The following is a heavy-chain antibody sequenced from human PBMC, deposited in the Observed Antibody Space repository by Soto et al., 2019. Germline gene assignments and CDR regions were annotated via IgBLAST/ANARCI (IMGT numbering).Heavy chain of an antibody. J-gene: IGHJ5*02. CDR3: ASDGYIASTSLNCXPP. V-gene: IGHV3-48*01. Sequence: GSLRLSCAASGFTFSSYSMNWVRQAPGKGLEWVSYISSSSTTKYYADSVKGRFTISRDNAKNSLYLQMNSLRAEDTGVYYYASDGYIASTSLNCXPPWGQAPLVTVS. CDR1: GFTFSSYS. CDR2: ISSSSTTK. D-gene: IGHD2-2*01.